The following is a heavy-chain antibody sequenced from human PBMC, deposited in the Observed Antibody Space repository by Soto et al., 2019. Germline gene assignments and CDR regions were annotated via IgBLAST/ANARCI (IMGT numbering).Heavy chain of an antibody. Sequence: GASVKVSCKASGYTFTSYGISWVRQAPGQGLEWMGWISAYNGNTNYAQKFQGRVTITRDTSASTAYMELSSLRSEDTAVYYCARGWITMVRGVITAPQKYGMDVWGQGTTVTVSS. CDR3: ARGWITMVRGVITAPQKYGMDV. CDR1: GYTFTSYG. V-gene: IGHV1-18*01. D-gene: IGHD3-10*01. J-gene: IGHJ6*02. CDR2: ISAYNGNT.